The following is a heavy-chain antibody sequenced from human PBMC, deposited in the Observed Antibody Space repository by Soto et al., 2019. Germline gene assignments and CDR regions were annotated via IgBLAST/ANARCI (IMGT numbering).Heavy chain of an antibody. Sequence: ASVKFSCKASGYAFTSYGISRVRQAPVQGLEWMGWISAYNVNTNYAQKLQGRVTMTTDTSTSTAYMELRSLRSDDTAVYYCAKTITMVRGVIIPYYYYGMDVWGQGTTVTVSS. V-gene: IGHV1-18*04. CDR3: AKTITMVRGVIIPYYYYGMDV. CDR2: ISAYNVNT. J-gene: IGHJ6*02. CDR1: GYAFTSYG. D-gene: IGHD3-10*01.